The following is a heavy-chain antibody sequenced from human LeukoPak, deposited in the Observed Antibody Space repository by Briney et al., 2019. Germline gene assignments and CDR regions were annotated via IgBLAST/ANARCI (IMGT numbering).Heavy chain of an antibody. CDR1: GFTFSSYG. Sequence: GGSLRLSCAASGFTFSSYGMHWVRQAPGKGLEWVAVIWFDGTNKYFADSVKGRFTISRDNSKNTLYLQMNSLRAEDTAVYYCARRDGYDADFDYWGQGTLVTVSS. CDR2: IWFDGTNK. CDR3: ARRDGYDADFDY. V-gene: IGHV3-33*01. D-gene: IGHD5-24*01. J-gene: IGHJ4*02.